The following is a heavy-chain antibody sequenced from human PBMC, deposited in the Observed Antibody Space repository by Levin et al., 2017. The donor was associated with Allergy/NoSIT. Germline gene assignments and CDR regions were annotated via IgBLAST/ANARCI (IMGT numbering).Heavy chain of an antibody. CDR3: ASTSITMVRGARTHFDY. D-gene: IGHD3-10*01. V-gene: IGHV1-2*02. CDR1: GYTFTGYY. CDR2: INPNSGGT. J-gene: IGHJ4*02. Sequence: ASVKVSCKASGYTFTGYYMHWVRQAPGQGLEWMGWINPNSGGTNYAQKFQGRVTMTRDTSISTAYMELSRLRSDDTAVYYCASTSITMVRGARTHFDYWGQGTLVTVSS.